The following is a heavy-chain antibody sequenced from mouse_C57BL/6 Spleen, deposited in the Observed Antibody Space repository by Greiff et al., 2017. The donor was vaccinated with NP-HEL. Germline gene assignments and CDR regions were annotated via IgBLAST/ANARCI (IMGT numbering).Heavy chain of an antibody. Sequence: QVQLQQSGAELVKPGASVKMSCKASGYTFTSYWITWVKQRPGQGLEWIGDIYPGSGSTNYNEKFKSKATLTVDTSSSTAYMQLSSLTSEDSAVYYCARGDYYGSSYRDSFDYWGQGTTLTVSS. CDR2: IYPGSGST. J-gene: IGHJ2*01. D-gene: IGHD1-1*01. CDR1: GYTFTSYW. CDR3: ARGDYYGSSYRDSFDY. V-gene: IGHV1-55*01.